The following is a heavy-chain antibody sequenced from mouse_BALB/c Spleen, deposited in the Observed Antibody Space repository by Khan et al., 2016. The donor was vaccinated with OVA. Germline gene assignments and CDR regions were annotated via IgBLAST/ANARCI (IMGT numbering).Heavy chain of an antibody. CDR2: IWGGGIT. Sequence: GERGEEGPGLVAPSQSLSITCTVSGFSLTDYGVSWIRQPPGKGLEWLGVIWGGGITYYNSALKFRLSISKDNSKSQVFLKMNSLQTDDTSMYYYAKHLILYPYYFDYWGQGTTLAVSS. J-gene: IGHJ2*01. CDR1: GFSLTDYG. CDR3: AKHLILYPYYFDY. V-gene: IGHV2-6-5*01.